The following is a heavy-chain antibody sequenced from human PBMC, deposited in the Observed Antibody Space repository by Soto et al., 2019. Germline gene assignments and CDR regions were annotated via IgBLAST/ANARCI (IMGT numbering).Heavy chain of an antibody. D-gene: IGHD3-22*01. Sequence: SETLSLTCAVYGGSFSGYYWSWIRQPPGKGLEWIGEINHSGSTNYNPSLKSRVTISVDTSKNQFSLKLRSVTAADTAVFYCAGLYPYESSGYHLNYWGQGTLVTVSS. CDR3: AGLYPYESSGYHLNY. CDR1: GGSFSGYY. J-gene: IGHJ4*02. CDR2: INHSGST. V-gene: IGHV4-34*01.